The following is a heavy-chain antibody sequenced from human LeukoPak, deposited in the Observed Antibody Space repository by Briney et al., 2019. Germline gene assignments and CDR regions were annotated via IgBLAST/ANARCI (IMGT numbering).Heavy chain of an antibody. CDR3: AKVQSSSWYSNFDY. CDR2: ISGSGGST. CDR1: GFTFTNAW. D-gene: IGHD6-13*01. J-gene: IGHJ4*02. V-gene: IGHV3-23*01. Sequence: PGGSLRLSCAASGFTFTNAWMSWIRQAPGKGLEWVSGISGSGGSTYYADSVKGRFTISRDNSKNTLFLQMNSLRAEDTAVYHCAKVQSSSWYSNFDYWGQGTLVTVSS.